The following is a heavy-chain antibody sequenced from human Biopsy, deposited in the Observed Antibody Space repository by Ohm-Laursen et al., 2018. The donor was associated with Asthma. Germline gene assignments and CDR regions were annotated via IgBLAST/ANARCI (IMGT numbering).Heavy chain of an antibody. CDR2: ISHDGKTQ. D-gene: IGHD3-3*01. CDR3: ARDVMEWYLPAFDF. CDR1: GFTFSSYA. V-gene: IGHV3-30*03. Sequence: SLRLSCSASGFTFSSYAIHWVRQAPGKGLEWVAVISHDGKTQHYAESVKGRFTISRDNSQNTLYLQMNSLRPDDTAVYYCARDVMEWYLPAFDFWGQGTLVTVSS. J-gene: IGHJ4*02.